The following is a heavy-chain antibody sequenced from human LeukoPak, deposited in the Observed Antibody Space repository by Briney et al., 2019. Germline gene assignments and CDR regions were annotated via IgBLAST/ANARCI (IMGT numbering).Heavy chain of an antibody. CDR1: GGSISSYY. CDR3: AHMVRGDPWFDP. CDR2: IFYSGST. V-gene: IGHV4-59*01. Sequence: PSETLSLTCTVSGGSISSYYWSWIRQPPGKGLEWVGFIFYSGSTNYNPSLKSRVTISVDTSKNQFSLNLSSVTAADTAVYYCAHMVRGDPWFDPWGQGTLVTVSS. J-gene: IGHJ5*02. D-gene: IGHD3-10*01.